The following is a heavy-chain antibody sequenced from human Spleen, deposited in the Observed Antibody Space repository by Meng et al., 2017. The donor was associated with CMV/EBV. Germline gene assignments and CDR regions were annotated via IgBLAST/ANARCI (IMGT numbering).Heavy chain of an antibody. V-gene: IGHV3-21*04. CDR3: AKAGRPAGFYYYYGMDV. CDR1: GFTFSSYA. Sequence: GGSLRLSCVASGFTFSSYAMNWVRQAPGKGLEWVSSISSSSSYIYDADSVKGRFTISRDNAKNSLYLQMNSLRAEDTALYYCAKAGRPAGFYYYYGMDVWGQGTTVTVSS. D-gene: IGHD2-2*01. J-gene: IGHJ6*02. CDR2: ISSSSSYI.